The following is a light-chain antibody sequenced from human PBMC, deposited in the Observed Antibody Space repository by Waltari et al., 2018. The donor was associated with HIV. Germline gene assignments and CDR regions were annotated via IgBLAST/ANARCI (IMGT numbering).Light chain of an antibody. V-gene: IGKV3-20*01. CDR2: DAS. Sequence: EIVLTPSPGTLSLSPGAIATLSCRASQSVTSSHLSWYQQRPGQAPRLLIHDASNRATGIPDRFSGSGSGTDFTLTINRLEPEDFAVYYCHQYGGSPRTFGQGTKLEIK. CDR3: HQYGGSPRT. J-gene: IGKJ2*01. CDR1: QSVTSSH.